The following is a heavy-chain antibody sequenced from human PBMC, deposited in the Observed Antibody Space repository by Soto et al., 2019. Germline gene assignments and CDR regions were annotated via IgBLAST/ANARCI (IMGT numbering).Heavy chain of an antibody. CDR2: IIPIFGTA. CDR3: ALRGVVVVAANRSYYYYGMDV. J-gene: IGHJ6*02. CDR1: GGTFSSYA. D-gene: IGHD2-15*01. Sequence: SVKVSCKASGGTFSSYAISWVRQAPGQGLEWMGGIIPIFGTANYAQKFQGRVTITADESTSTAYMELSSLRSEDTAVYYCALRGVVVVAANRSYYYYGMDVWGQGTTVTVSS. V-gene: IGHV1-69*13.